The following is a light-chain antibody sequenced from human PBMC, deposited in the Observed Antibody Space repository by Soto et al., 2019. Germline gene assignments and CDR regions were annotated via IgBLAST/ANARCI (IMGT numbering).Light chain of an antibody. CDR3: QQYGGSPLHT. Sequence: EIVLTQSPGTLSLSPGERATLSCRASQSISSNDLAWYHQRPGQAPRLLIYGASSRATGIPDRFSGSGSGTDFTLSISRLEPEDFAVYYCQQYGGSPLHTFGQGTTVEIK. J-gene: IGKJ2*01. CDR1: QSISSND. V-gene: IGKV3-20*01. CDR2: GAS.